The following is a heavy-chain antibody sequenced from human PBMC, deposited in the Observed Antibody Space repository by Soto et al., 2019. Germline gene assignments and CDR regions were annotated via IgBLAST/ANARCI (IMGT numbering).Heavy chain of an antibody. D-gene: IGHD2-15*01. V-gene: IGHV3-15*01. CDR2: IKSKTDGGTT. CDR3: TTERPPYCSGGSCYSGRDWYFDL. CDR1: GFTFSNAW. Sequence: EVQLVESGGGLVKPGGSLRLSCAASGFTFSNAWMSWVRQAPGKGLEWVGRIKSKTDGGTTDYAAPVKGRFTISRDDSKNTLYLQMNSLKTEDTAVYYCTTERPPYCSGGSCYSGRDWYFDLWGRGTLVTVSS. J-gene: IGHJ2*01.